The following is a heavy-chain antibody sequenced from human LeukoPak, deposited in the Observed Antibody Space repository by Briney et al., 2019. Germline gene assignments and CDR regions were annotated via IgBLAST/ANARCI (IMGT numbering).Heavy chain of an antibody. J-gene: IGHJ6*03. CDR3: ARGLGSSSSHYYMDV. CDR1: GGSISSYY. CDR2: IYYSGST. Sequence: SETLSLTCTVSGGSISSYYWSWIRQPPEKGLEWIGYIYYSGSTNYNPSPKSRVTISVDTSKNQFSLKLSSVTAADTAVCYCARGLGSSSSHYYMDVWGKGTTVTVSS. D-gene: IGHD6-6*01. V-gene: IGHV4-59*01.